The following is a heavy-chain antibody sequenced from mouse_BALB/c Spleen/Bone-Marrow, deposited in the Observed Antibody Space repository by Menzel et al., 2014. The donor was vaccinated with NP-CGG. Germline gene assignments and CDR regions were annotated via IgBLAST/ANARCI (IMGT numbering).Heavy chain of an antibody. Sequence: VQGVESGPELVKPGASVRISCKASGYTFTSYYIHWVKQRPGQGLEWSGWIYPGNVNTKYNEKFKGKATLTADKSSSTAYMQLSSLTSEDSAVYFCARDDYAYWGQGTLVTVSA. CDR3: ARDDYAY. D-gene: IGHD2-4*01. J-gene: IGHJ3*01. CDR2: IYPGNVNT. V-gene: IGHV1S56*01. CDR1: GYTFTSYY.